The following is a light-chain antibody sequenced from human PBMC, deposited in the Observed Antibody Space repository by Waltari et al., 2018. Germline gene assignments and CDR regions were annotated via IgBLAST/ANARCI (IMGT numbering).Light chain of an antibody. J-gene: IGLJ2*01. CDR3: SSYISSDTLEL. CDR2: DVS. CDR1: SSDVGGYNS. V-gene: IGLV2-14*03. Sequence: HSALTQPASVSGSPGPSITISCTGTSSDVGGYNSVSWYQQHPGKAPKLMIFDVSNRPSGVSNRFSGSKSGNTASLTVSGLQAEDEADYYCSSYISSDTLELFGGGTSLTVL.